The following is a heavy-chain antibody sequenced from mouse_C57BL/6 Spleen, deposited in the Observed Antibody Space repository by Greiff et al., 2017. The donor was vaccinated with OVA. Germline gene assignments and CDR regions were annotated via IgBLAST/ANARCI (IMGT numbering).Heavy chain of an antibody. CDR3: AEGLRLRYVDY. J-gene: IGHJ2*01. D-gene: IGHD3-2*02. V-gene: IGHV5-4*03. CDR2: FSAGGSYT. Sequence: EVKVVESGGGLVKPGGSLKLSCAASGYTFSSYAISWVRQTPGKRLEWVATFSAGGSYTYYNENVKGRITISRDNAKNNQYLQMSHVKSEDTSIYYCAEGLRLRYVDYWGKGTTLTVAS. CDR1: GYTFSSYA.